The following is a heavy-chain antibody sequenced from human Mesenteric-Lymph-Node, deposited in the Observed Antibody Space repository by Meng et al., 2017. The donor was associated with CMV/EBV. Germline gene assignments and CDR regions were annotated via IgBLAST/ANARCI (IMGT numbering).Heavy chain of an antibody. CDR2: MNPNSGNT. J-gene: IGHJ3*02. D-gene: IGHD3-10*01. V-gene: IGHV1-8*03. CDR3: ARDKPLYGSGSPRNAFDI. Sequence: ASVKVSCKASGYTFTSYDINWVRQATGQGLEWMGWMNPNSGNTGYAQKFQGRVTITRNTSISTAYMELSSLRSEDTAVYYCARDKPLYGSGSPRNAFDIWGQGTMVTVSS. CDR1: GYTFTSYD.